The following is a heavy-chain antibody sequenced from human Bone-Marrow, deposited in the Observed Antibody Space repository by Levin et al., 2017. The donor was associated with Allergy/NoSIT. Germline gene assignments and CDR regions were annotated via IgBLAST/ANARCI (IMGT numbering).Heavy chain of an antibody. CDR3: ARDRYYYDSSGQPTTYYYYYGMDV. CDR2: IIPILGIA. J-gene: IGHJ6*02. CDR1: GGTFSSYT. V-gene: IGHV1-69*04. D-gene: IGHD3-22*01. Sequence: SVKVSCKASGGTFSSYTISWVRQAPGQGLEWMGRIIPILGIANYAQKFQGRVTITADKSTSTAYMELSSLRSEDTAVYYCARDRYYYDSSGQPTTYYYYYGMDVWGQGTTVTVSS.